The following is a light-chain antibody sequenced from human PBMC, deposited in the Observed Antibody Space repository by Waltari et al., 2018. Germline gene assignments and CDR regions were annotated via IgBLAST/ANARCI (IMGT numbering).Light chain of an antibody. CDR2: LGS. CDR1: QSLLHSDGRNF. J-gene: IGKJ4*01. V-gene: IGKV2-28*01. CDR3: MQTQEIPLT. Sequence: ALTQSPLPLPVTPGAPASIFCRSSQSLLHSDGRNFLDWYVQKPGQSPQLLIYLGSNRASGVPDRFSGGGSGTDFTLTISRVEAEDVGVYYCMQTQEIPLTFGGGTKVEIK.